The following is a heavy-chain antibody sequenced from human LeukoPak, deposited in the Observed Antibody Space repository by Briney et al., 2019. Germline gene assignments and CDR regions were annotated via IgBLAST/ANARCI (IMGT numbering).Heavy chain of an antibody. CDR1: GFTFTDYF. Sequence: GGSLRLSCVASGFTFTDYFMSWVRQAPGKGLGWVASLNLDGSDKYYVDSVKGRFTISRDNAKNSLYLQMDSLRVEDTAVYYCAKGKRYPDYWGQGTLVTVSS. V-gene: IGHV3-7*03. D-gene: IGHD1-1*01. CDR2: LNLDGSDK. CDR3: AKGKRYPDY. J-gene: IGHJ4*02.